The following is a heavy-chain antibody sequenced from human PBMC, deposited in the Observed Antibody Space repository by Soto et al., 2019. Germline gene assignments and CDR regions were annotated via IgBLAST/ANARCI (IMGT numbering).Heavy chain of an antibody. Sequence: QVQLVESGGGVVQPGGSLRLSCAASGFTFSSYGIHWVRKAPGKGLEWVALISYDGTDKYYADSVKGRFTISRDNSKNTLYLQMSSLGPEDTAVYYCVKERYAQLWLEDYGMDVWGQGTTVTV. CDR2: ISYDGTDK. J-gene: IGHJ6*02. D-gene: IGHD5-18*01. CDR1: GFTFSSYG. CDR3: VKERYAQLWLEDYGMDV. V-gene: IGHV3-30*18.